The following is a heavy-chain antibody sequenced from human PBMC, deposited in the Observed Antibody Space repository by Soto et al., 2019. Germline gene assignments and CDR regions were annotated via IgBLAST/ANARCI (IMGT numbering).Heavy chain of an antibody. CDR1: GYTFTSYG. Sequence: QVQLVQSGAEVKKPGASVKVSCKASGYTFTSYGISWVRQAPGQGREWMGWISAYNGNTNYAQKLQGRVTMTTDTSTSTAYMEMRSVRSDDTAVYYCARDNGLVRGVIKPHFDYWGQGTLVTVSS. CDR3: ARDNGLVRGVIKPHFDY. J-gene: IGHJ4*02. V-gene: IGHV1-18*04. D-gene: IGHD3-10*01. CDR2: ISAYNGNT.